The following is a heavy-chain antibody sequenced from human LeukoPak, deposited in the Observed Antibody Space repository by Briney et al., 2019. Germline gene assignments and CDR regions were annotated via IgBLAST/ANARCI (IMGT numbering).Heavy chain of an antibody. Sequence: GGSLRLSCAASGFTVSSNYMSWVRQAPGKGLEWVSAISGSGGSTYYADSVKGRFTISRDNSKNTLYLQMNSLRAEDTAVYYRAKLEDIVVVVAATGSGHAFDIWGQGTMVTVSS. D-gene: IGHD2-15*01. CDR3: AKLEDIVVVVAATGSGHAFDI. CDR2: ISGSGGST. J-gene: IGHJ3*02. V-gene: IGHV3-23*01. CDR1: GFTVSSNY.